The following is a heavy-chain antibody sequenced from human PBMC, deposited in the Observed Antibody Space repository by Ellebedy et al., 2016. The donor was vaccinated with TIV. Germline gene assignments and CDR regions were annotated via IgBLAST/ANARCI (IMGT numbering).Heavy chain of an antibody. J-gene: IGHJ4*02. V-gene: IGHV3-23*01. CDR3: VKEGSGSYSDY. CDR1: GFTFSSSA. Sequence: GESLKISCVASGFTFSSSAMSWVRQTPGKGLEWVSAISGGGDRTYYADSVRGRFMISRDNSKNTLYVQMNSLRAEDTAMYYCVKEGSGSYSDYWGQGTLVTVSS. D-gene: IGHD1-26*01. CDR2: ISGGGDRT.